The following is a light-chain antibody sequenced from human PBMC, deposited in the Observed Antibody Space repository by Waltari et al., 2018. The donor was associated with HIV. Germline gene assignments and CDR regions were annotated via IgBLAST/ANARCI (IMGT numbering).Light chain of an antibody. Sequence: QSVLTQPPSASGTPGQRVTISCSGSNSNIGSNSVNWYQQRPGTAPKLLIYNSNQRPSGVPDRFSGSKSGTSASLAISGLQSEDEADYYCAAWDDSRNAHVVFGGGTKLTVL. V-gene: IGLV1-44*01. J-gene: IGLJ2*01. CDR2: NSN. CDR1: NSNIGSNS. CDR3: AAWDDSRNAHVV.